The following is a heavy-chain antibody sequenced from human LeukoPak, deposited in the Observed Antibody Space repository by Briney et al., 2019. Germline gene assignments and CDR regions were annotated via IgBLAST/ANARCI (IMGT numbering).Heavy chain of an antibody. J-gene: IGHJ4*02. CDR3: AREGQWLGY. Sequence: GGSLRLSCAASGFTFSSYSMNWVRQAPGKGLEWVSYISSSSSTIYYADSVKGRFTISRDNAKNSLYLQMNSLRAEDTAVYYCAREGQWLGYWGQGTLVTVSS. CDR1: GFTFSSYS. D-gene: IGHD6-19*01. CDR2: ISSSSSTI. V-gene: IGHV3-48*01.